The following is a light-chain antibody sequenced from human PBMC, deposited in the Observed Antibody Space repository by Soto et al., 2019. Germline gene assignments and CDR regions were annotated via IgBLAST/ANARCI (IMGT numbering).Light chain of an antibody. J-gene: IGKJ3*01. CDR1: QGINNY. CDR3: QKYDSDHFT. CDR2: AAS. Sequence: DIQMTQSPSSLSASVGARVTVTCRASQGINNYLAWYQHKPGEVPNLLIYAASTLHSGVPSRFSGSGSGTDFTLTISSLQPEDVATYYCQKYDSDHFTFGPGTKVDIK. V-gene: IGKV1-27*01.